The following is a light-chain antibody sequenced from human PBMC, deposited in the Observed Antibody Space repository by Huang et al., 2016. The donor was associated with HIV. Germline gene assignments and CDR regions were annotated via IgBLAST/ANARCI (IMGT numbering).Light chain of an antibody. V-gene: IGKV2-28*01. CDR2: LAS. CDR1: QGLLHSNGYKY. J-gene: IGKJ2*01. CDR3: NQGLQIWYT. Sequence: DILMTQSPPTLPVTPGEPASISCRSSQGLLHSNGYKYLDWYVQRPGQSPHLLRYLASNRASRVPDRFSASHSCNHLTLQSGTVEAEGVLVYYYNQGLQIWYTFGQGTKLEIK.